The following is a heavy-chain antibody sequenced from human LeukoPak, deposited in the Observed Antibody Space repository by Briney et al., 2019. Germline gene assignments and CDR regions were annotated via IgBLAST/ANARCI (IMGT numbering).Heavy chain of an antibody. CDR1: GFTFNNYA. CDR3: AKTLGYCTTTSCVRGGMDV. D-gene: IGHD2-2*01. Sequence: GGSLRLSCAASGFTFNNYAMSWVRQAPVKGLEWVSGISGSGGNTYYADSVKGRFTISRDNSKNTLFLQMNSPTADDTAVFYCAKTLGYCTTTSCVRGGMDVWGKGTTVTGSS. CDR2: ISGSGGNT. V-gene: IGHV3-23*01. J-gene: IGHJ6*04.